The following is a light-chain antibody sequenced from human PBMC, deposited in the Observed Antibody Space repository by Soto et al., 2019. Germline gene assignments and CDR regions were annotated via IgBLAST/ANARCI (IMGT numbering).Light chain of an antibody. CDR3: QAWDSRTAV. Sequence: SYELTQPPSVSVSPGQTASITCSGDKLGDKYAWWYQQKPGQSPVLVIYQDSKRPSGIPERFSGSNSGNTATLTISGTQAMDEADYYCQAWDSRTAVFGGGTKLTVL. CDR2: QDS. J-gene: IGLJ2*01. V-gene: IGLV3-1*01. CDR1: KLGDKY.